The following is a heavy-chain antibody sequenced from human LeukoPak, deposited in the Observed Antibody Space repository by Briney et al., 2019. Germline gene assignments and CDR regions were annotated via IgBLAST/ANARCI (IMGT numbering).Heavy chain of an antibody. CDR3: ARGIAAAGAGWFDP. CDR2: INPSGGST. J-gene: IGHJ5*02. V-gene: IGHV1-46*01. Sequence: ASVKVSCKASGYTFTSYYMHWVRQAPGQGLEWMGIINPSGGSTSYAQRLQDRVTMTTDTSTSTAYMELRSLRSDDTAVYYCARGIAAAGAGWFDPWGQGTLVTVSS. D-gene: IGHD6-13*01. CDR1: GYTFTSYY.